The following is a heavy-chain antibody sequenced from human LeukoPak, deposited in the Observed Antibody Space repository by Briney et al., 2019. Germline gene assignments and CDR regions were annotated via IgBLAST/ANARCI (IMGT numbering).Heavy chain of an antibody. Sequence: PGGSLRLSCAASGFTFSDYAMAWVRQAPGKGLEWVSSISTSGNTYYADSVKGRFTISRDNSKDTLYLQISSLTTEDTAVYYCARGLRGNYDYWGQGTLVTVSS. CDR2: ISTSGNT. V-gene: IGHV3-23*01. J-gene: IGHJ4*02. CDR3: ARGLRGNYDY. CDR1: GFTFSDYA. D-gene: IGHD1-7*01.